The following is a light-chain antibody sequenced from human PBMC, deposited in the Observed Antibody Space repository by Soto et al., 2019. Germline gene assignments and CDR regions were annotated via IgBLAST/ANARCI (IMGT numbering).Light chain of an antibody. CDR2: YVS. V-gene: IGLV2-14*03. J-gene: IGLJ3*02. CDR1: SSDVGGYNY. CDR3: SSYTSSTTVV. Sequence: QSALTQPASVSGSPGQSITISCTGTSSDVGGYNYVSWYQHHPGIAPKLMIYYVSLRPSGVSNRFSGSKSGNTASLTISVLQAEDEADYYCSSYTSSTTVVFGGGTKRTVL.